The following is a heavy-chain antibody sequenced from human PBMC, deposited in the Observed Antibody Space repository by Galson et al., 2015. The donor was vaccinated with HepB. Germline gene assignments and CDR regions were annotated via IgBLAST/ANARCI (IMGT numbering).Heavy chain of an antibody. V-gene: IGHV1-18*01. J-gene: IGHJ3*02. CDR1: GGTFSSYA. CDR2: ISAYNGNT. Sequence: SVKVSCKASGGTFSSYAISWVRQAPGQGLEWMGWISAYNGNTNYAQKLQGRVTMTTDTSTSTAYMELRSLRSDDTAVYYCARDLKWELPRIALDIWGQGTMVTVSS. D-gene: IGHD1-26*01. CDR3: ARDLKWELPRIALDI.